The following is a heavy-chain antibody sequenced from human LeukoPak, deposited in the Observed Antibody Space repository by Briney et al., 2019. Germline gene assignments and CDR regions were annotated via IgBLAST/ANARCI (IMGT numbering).Heavy chain of an antibody. Sequence: PGGSLRLSCAASGFTFSSYAMSWVRQAPGKGLEWVSAISGSGGSTYYADSVKGRFTISRDNSKNTLYLQMNSLRAEDTAVYYCAKDQGFVEVPAAMDYWGQGTLVTASS. J-gene: IGHJ4*02. CDR2: ISGSGGST. CDR1: GFTFSSYA. D-gene: IGHD2-2*01. CDR3: AKDQGFVEVPAAMDY. V-gene: IGHV3-23*01.